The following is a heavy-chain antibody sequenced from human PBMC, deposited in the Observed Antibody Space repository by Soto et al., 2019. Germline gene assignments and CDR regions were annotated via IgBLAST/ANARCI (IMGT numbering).Heavy chain of an antibody. CDR2: ANSDGSST. CDR1: GFTFSSYW. Sequence: EVQLVESGGGLVRRGGSLRLSCAASGFTFSSYWMHWVRQVPGKGLVWVSRANSDGSSTSYADSVKGRFTISRDNAKNTLYLQMNSLRAEDTAVYYCARGDYGEAWGQGTLVTVSS. V-gene: IGHV3-74*01. J-gene: IGHJ4*02. D-gene: IGHD4-17*01. CDR3: ARGDYGEA.